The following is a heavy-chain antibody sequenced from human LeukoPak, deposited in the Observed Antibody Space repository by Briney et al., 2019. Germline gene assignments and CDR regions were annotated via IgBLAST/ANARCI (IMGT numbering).Heavy chain of an antibody. V-gene: IGHV4-59*01. Sequence: SETLSLTCTVSGGSISSYYWSWIRQPPGKGLEWIGYIYYSGSTNYNPSLKSRVTISVDTSKNQFSLKLSSVTAADTAVYYCARGRVRYYYDSSGYYYPDYYYYGMGVWGQGTTVTVSS. J-gene: IGHJ6*02. CDR2: IYYSGST. D-gene: IGHD3-22*01. CDR1: GGSISSYY. CDR3: ARGRVRYYYDSSGYYYPDYYYYGMGV.